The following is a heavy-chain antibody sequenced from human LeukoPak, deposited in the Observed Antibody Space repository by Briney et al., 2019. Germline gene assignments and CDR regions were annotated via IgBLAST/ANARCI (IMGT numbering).Heavy chain of an antibody. CDR1: GLSFGNYW. CDR3: TRGFDP. CDR2: IKQDGSEK. V-gene: IGHV3-7*01. J-gene: IGHJ5*02. Sequence: GGSLRLSCVASGLSFGNYWMDWVRQAPGKGLEWVGNIKQDGSEKYYVDSVKGRFTISRDNAKNSLYLDMNSLRVEDTAIYYCTRGFDPWGQGTLVTVSS.